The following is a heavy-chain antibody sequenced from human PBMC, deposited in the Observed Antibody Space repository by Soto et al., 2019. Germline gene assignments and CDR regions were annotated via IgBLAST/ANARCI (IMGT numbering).Heavy chain of an antibody. D-gene: IGHD6-19*01. CDR3: ASLYSSGWSEDPSDP. Sequence: GASVKVSCKASGYTFTSYAMHWVRQAPGQRLEWMGWINAGNGNTKYSQKFQGRVTITRDTSASTAYMELSSLRSEDTAVYYCASLYSSGWSEDPSDPWGQGTLVTVSS. CDR1: GYTFTSYA. CDR2: INAGNGNT. J-gene: IGHJ5*02. V-gene: IGHV1-3*01.